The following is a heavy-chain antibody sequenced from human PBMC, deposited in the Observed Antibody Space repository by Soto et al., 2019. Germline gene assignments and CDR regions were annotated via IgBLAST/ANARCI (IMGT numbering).Heavy chain of an antibody. CDR1: GGSISSYY. CDR2: IYYSGST. J-gene: IGHJ5*01. D-gene: IGHD3-16*01. CDR3: ARVYVPAGGNLWFES. Sequence: SETLSLTCTVSGGSISSYYWSWIRQPPGKGLEWIGYIYYSGSTHYNPSLKSRVTTSVDTSKNQFSLKLSSVTAADTAVYYCARVYVPAGGNLWFESWGQGTLVTVSS. V-gene: IGHV4-59*01.